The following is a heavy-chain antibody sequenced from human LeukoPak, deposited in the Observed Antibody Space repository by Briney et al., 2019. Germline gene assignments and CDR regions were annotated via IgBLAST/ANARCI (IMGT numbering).Heavy chain of an antibody. Sequence: ASVKVSCKASGYTFTSYYMHWVRQAPGQGLEWMGITNPSGGSTSYAQKFQGRVTVTRDMSTSTVYMELSSLRSEDTAVYYCARASGFGFWSGYYGAEAAYFDYWGQGTLVTVSS. D-gene: IGHD3-3*01. CDR2: TNPSGGST. V-gene: IGHV1-46*01. CDR1: GYTFTSYY. J-gene: IGHJ4*02. CDR3: ARASGFGFWSGYYGAEAAYFDY.